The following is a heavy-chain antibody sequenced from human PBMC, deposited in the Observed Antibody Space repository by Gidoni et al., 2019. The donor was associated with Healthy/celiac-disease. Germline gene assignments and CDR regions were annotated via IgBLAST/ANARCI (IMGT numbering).Heavy chain of an antibody. Sequence: EVQLVESGGGLVKPGGSLRLSFAAPGFTFVSYSLNWVRQAPGKGLEWVSSISSSSSYIYYADSVKGRFTISRDNAKNSLYLQMNSLRAEDTAVYYCARVSFISVAPHNWFDPWGQGTLVTVSS. CDR2: ISSSSSYI. CDR3: ARVSFISVAPHNWFDP. V-gene: IGHV3-21*01. J-gene: IGHJ5*02. D-gene: IGHD5-12*01. CDR1: GFTFVSYS.